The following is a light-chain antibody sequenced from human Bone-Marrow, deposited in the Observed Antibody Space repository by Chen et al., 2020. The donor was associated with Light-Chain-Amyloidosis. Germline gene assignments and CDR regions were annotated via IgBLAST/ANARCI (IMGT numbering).Light chain of an antibody. J-gene: IGLJ3*02. CDR2: DDS. V-gene: IGLV3-21*02. CDR3: QVWDRSSDRPV. CDR1: NIGSTS. Sequence: SYVLPHPSSVAVAPGPTATLACGGNNIGSTSVHWYQQTPGQAPLLVVYDDSDRPSGIPERLSGSNSGNTATLTISRVEAGDEADYYCQVWDRSSDRPVFGGGTKLTVL.